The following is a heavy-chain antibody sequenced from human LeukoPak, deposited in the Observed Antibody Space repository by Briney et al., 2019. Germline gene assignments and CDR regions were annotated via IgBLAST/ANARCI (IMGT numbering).Heavy chain of an antibody. D-gene: IGHD1-1*01. Sequence: SETLSLTCSVSGGSLSGYYWSWIRQTPGKGLEWIGYIYSSGTTNYNRALQSRVTISLVTAKNQFSLSVTSVTAADTAMYFCARRISSWNVYIDKWGQGIQVTVSS. CDR2: IYSSGTT. CDR1: GGSLSGYY. CDR3: ARRISSWNVYIDK. J-gene: IGHJ4*02. V-gene: IGHV4-59*12.